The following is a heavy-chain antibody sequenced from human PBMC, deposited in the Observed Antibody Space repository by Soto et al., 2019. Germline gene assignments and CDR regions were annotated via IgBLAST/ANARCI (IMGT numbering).Heavy chain of an antibody. V-gene: IGHV1-8*01. CDR1: GYNFINYD. Sequence: QEQLLQSGAEVRRPGASVTVSCKASGYNFINYDISWVRQAAGQGLEWMGWMRPRTGMPKTSYRPQLQNRLSMNWEKSLTKAYLEVSDLTSDDTAVYFCARGGTDGYDFWSNPRGDWLASWGQGTLVTVSS. D-gene: IGHD3-3*01. CDR3: ARGGTDGYDFWSNPRGDWLAS. CDR2: MRPRTGMPKT. J-gene: IGHJ5*01.